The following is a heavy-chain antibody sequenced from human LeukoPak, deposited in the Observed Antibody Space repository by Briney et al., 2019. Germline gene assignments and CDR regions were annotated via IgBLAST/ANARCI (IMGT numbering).Heavy chain of an antibody. CDR3: ARAGGPLFDGNYYYGMDV. J-gene: IGHJ6*04. D-gene: IGHD2-8*02. Sequence: ASVKVSCKASGGTFSSYAISWVRQAPGQGLEWMGGTIPIFGTANYAQKFQGRVTITADKSTSTAYMELSSLRSEDTAVYYCARAGGPLFDGNYYYGMDVWGKGTTVTVSS. CDR2: TIPIFGTA. CDR1: GGTFSSYA. V-gene: IGHV1-69*06.